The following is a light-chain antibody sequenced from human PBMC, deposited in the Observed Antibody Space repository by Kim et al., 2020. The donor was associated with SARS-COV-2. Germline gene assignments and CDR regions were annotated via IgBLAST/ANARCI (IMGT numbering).Light chain of an antibody. CDR2: DVT. J-gene: IGLJ3*02. CDR1: RSDVGDSKY. CDR3: SSYTTSSTWV. V-gene: IGLV2-14*04. Sequence: GHSITISCTGTRSDVGDSKYVSWFQQHPGKAPKVMIYDVTKRPSGVSDRFSGSKSGNTASLTISGLQAEDEADYYCSSYTTSSTWVFGGGTQLTVL.